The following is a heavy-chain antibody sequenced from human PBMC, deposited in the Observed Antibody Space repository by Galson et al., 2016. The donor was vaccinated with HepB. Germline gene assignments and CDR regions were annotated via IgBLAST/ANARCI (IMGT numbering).Heavy chain of an antibody. D-gene: IGHD1-26*01. CDR2: ISSSSSTI. Sequence: SLRLSCAASGFTFNTYSMNWVRQAPGKGLEWASHISSSSSTIKYADSVKGRFTISRDNAKNSLYLQMNSLRDEDTAVYYCARDPWVDYWGQGTLVTVSS. V-gene: IGHV3-48*02. CDR3: ARDPWVDY. CDR1: GFTFNTYS. J-gene: IGHJ4*02.